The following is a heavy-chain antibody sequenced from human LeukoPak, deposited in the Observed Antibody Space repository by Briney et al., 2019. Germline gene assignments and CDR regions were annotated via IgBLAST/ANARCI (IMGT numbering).Heavy chain of an antibody. CDR2: MNPNSGNT. CDR1: GYTFTSYD. CDR3: ARGQLRRPYAFDI. D-gene: IGHD3-10*01. V-gene: IGHV1-8*01. Sequence: ASVKVSCKASGYTFTSYDINWVRQATGQGLEWMGWMNPNSGNTGYAQKFQGRVTMTRNASISTAYMELSSLRSEDTAVYYCARGQLRRPYAFDIWGQGTMVTVSS. J-gene: IGHJ3*02.